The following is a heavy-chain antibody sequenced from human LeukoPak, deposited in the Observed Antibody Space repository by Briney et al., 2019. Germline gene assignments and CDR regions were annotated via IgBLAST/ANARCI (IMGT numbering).Heavy chain of an antibody. D-gene: IGHD6-19*01. CDR1: GFTFSSHA. J-gene: IGHJ4*02. Sequence: PGGSLRLSCAASGFTFSSHAMHWVRQAPGKGPGWVAVISYDGSNKYYPDSVKGRFTISRDNSKNTLYLQMNSLRPEDAAVYYCARAPGTWLDYYFDYWGQGTLVTVSS. CDR3: ARAPGTWLDYYFDY. V-gene: IGHV3-30-3*01. CDR2: ISYDGSNK.